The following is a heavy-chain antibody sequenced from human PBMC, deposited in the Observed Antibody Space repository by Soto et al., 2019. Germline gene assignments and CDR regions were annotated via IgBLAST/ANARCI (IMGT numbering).Heavy chain of an antibody. J-gene: IGHJ4*02. CDR2: IIPILGTA. Sequence: SVKVSCKASGGTFSSYAISWVRQAPGQGLEWMGGIIPILGTANYAQKFQGRVTITADESTSTAYMELSSLRSEDTAVYYCARSIVVVTALDYWGQGTLVTVSS. V-gene: IGHV1-69*13. D-gene: IGHD2-21*02. CDR3: ARSIVVVTALDY. CDR1: GGTFSSYA.